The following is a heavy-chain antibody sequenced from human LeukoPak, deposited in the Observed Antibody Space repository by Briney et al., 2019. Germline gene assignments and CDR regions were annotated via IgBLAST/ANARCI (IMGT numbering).Heavy chain of an antibody. Sequence: GGSLRLSCAASGFTFSSYSMNWGRQAPGKGLEWVSSISSSSSYIYYADSVKGRFTISRDNAKNSLYLQMNSLRAEDTAVYYCARPGGLYYYYYYMDVWGKGTTVTVSS. CDR1: GFTFSSYS. CDR3: ARPGGLYYYYYYMDV. J-gene: IGHJ6*03. V-gene: IGHV3-21*01. CDR2: ISSSSSYI. D-gene: IGHD3-10*01.